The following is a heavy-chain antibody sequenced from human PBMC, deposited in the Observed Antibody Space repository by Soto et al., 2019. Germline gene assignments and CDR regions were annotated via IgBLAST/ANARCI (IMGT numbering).Heavy chain of an antibody. D-gene: IGHD6-13*01. V-gene: IGHV1-3*01. CDR3: ARSPIAAADWFDP. CDR1: GYTFTSYA. CDR2: INAGNGNT. Sequence: ASVKVSCKASGYTFTSYAMLWVRQAPGQRLEWMGWINAGNGNTKYSQKFQGRVTITRDTSASTAYMELSSLRSEDTAVYYCARSPIAAADWFDPWGQGTLVTVSS. J-gene: IGHJ5*02.